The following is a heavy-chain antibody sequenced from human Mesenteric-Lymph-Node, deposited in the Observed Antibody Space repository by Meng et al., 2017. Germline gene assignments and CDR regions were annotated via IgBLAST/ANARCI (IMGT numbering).Heavy chain of an antibody. V-gene: IGHV3-7*01. CDR3: ASEKGFGPNYDILTGYYIRDY. D-gene: IGHD3-9*01. CDR2: IDQGGSER. CDR1: GFTLSTYW. Sequence: GGSLRLSCAASGFTLSTYWMIWVRQAPGKGLEWVGNIDQGGSERNYLDSVKGRFTISRDNAKNSLYLQMNSLRAEDTAVYYCASEKGFGPNYDILTGYYIRDYWGQGTLVTVSS. J-gene: IGHJ4*02.